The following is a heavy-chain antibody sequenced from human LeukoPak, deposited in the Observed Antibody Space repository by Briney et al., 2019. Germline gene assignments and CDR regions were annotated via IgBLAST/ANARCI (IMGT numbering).Heavy chain of an antibody. CDR1: GFTVSSNY. Sequence: GGSLRLSCAASGFTVSSNYMSWVRQAPGKGLEWVSVIYSGGSTYYADSVKGRCTISRDNSKNTLYLQMNSLRAEDTAVYYCARDLDDSSGYYHYGMDVWGQGTTVTVSS. D-gene: IGHD3-22*01. CDR2: IYSGGST. CDR3: ARDLDDSSGYYHYGMDV. V-gene: IGHV3-53*01. J-gene: IGHJ6*02.